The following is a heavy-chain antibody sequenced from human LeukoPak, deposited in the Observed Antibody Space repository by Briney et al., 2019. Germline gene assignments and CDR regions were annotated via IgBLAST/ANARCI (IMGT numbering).Heavy chain of an antibody. CDR2: INHSGST. CDR3: ARGPHNWGRGKNSPTFDY. V-gene: IGHV4-34*01. J-gene: IGHJ4*02. D-gene: IGHD7-27*01. CDR1: GGSFIGYY. Sequence: PSETLSLTCAVYGGSFIGYYWSWIRQPPGKGLEWIGEINHSGSTNYNPSLKSRVTISVDTSKNQFSLKLSSVTAADTAVYYCARGPHNWGRGKNSPTFDYWGQGTLVTVSS.